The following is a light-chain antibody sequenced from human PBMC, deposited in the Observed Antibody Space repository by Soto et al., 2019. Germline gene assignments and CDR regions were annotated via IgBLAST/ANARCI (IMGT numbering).Light chain of an antibody. CDR2: GTS. V-gene: IGKV3-20*01. CDR1: QSVPSTY. Sequence: VLSQSPGRLSLSPGERATLSCRASQSVPSTYFAWYQQKSGQPPRLLISGTSNRATGIPDRFSGSGSGRDFTLTISRLEPEDFAVYFCQQFGNSPWTFGQGTKVYI. CDR3: QQFGNSPWT. J-gene: IGKJ1*01.